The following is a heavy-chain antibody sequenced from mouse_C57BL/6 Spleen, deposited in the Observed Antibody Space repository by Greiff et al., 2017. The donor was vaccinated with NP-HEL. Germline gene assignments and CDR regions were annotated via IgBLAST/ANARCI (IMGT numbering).Heavy chain of an antibody. CDR2: IYPGDGDT. D-gene: IGHD2-4*01. CDR1: GHAFSSYW. V-gene: IGHV1-80*01. Sequence: LVESGAELVKPGASVKISCKASGHAFSSYWMNWVKQRPGKGLEWIGQIYPGDGDTNYNGKFKGKATLTADKSSSTAYMQLSSLTSEDSAVYFCARNDYDYDRYYFDYWGQGTTLTVSS. CDR3: ARNDYDYDRYYFDY. J-gene: IGHJ2*01.